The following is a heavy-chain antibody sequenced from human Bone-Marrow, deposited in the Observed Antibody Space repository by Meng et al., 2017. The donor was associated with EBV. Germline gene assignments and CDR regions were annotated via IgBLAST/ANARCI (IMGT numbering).Heavy chain of an antibody. D-gene: IGHD3-10*01. Sequence: QVQLVQWGAEVKKPGSSGKVSCKTSGGTFRGDAVSWVRQAPGQGLEWMGGLIPMSDAPHYAQKFQDRVRITADESTSTHYMDLSGLRSEDTAVYYCASESGRGFTPDYWGQGTLVTVSS. V-gene: IGHV1-69*01. CDR3: ASESGRGFTPDY. CDR2: LIPMSDAP. CDR1: GGTFRGDA. J-gene: IGHJ4*02.